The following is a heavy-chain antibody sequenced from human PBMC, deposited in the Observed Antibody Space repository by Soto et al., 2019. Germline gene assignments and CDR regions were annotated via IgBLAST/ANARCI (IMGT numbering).Heavy chain of an antibody. J-gene: IGHJ4*02. CDR3: AKSSRKYYFES. Sequence: GGSLRLSCAASGFSVSFNYMSWVRQAPGRGLEWVSTIYTSESTSYADSVMGRFTVSRDNSKNTVYLRLNSLRAEDTAVYYCAKSSRKYYFESWGQGPLVTVSS. V-gene: IGHV3-66*01. CDR1: GFSVSFNY. CDR2: IYTSEST.